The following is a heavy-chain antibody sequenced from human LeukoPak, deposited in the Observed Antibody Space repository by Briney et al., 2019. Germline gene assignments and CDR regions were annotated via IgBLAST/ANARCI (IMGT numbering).Heavy chain of an antibody. CDR2: ISGGGGST. Sequence: HSGGSLRLSCAASGFTFSSYAMSWVRQAPGKGLEWVSAISGGGGSTYYADSVKGRFTISRDNSKNTLYLQMNSLRAEDTALYYCATDSSNWYFDYWGQGTLVTVSP. D-gene: IGHD3-22*01. CDR3: ATDSSNWYFDY. J-gene: IGHJ4*02. CDR1: GFTFSSYA. V-gene: IGHV3-23*01.